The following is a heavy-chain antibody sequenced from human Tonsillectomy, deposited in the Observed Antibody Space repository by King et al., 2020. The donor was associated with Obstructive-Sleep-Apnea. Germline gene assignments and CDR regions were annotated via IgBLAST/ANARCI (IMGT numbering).Heavy chain of an antibody. V-gene: IGHV3-66*01. CDR3: AREGYTGSWYRGSWFDP. Sequence: EKQLVQSGGGLVQPGGSLRLSCAASGIIVSSNYMTWVRQAPGKGLEWVSVIYSGGSTYYADSVKGRFTISRDNSKNTLYLQMNSLRAEDTAVYYCAREGYTGSWYRGSWFDPWGQGTLVTVSS. CDR2: IYSGGST. CDR1: GIIVSSNY. J-gene: IGHJ5*02. D-gene: IGHD6-13*01.